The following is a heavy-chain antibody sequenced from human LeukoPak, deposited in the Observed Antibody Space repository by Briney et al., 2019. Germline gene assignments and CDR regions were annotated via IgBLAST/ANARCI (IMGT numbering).Heavy chain of an antibody. Sequence: ASVKVSCTAAGYTFTSYGISSVREAPGQGLEWMGWISAYNGNTNYAQKRQGRVTMTTDTSTSTDYMELRSLRSDDTAVYYCARGLLEWLLSGDYWGQRTLVTVSS. CDR3: ARGLLEWLLSGDY. J-gene: IGHJ4*02. V-gene: IGHV1-18*01. D-gene: IGHD3-3*01. CDR1: GYTFTSYG. CDR2: ISAYNGNT.